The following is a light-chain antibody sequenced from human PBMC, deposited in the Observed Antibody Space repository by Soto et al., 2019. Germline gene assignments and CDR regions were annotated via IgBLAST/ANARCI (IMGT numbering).Light chain of an antibody. Sequence: DIQMTQSPSSLSASVGDRVTITCRASQSISSYLNWYQQKPGKAPKLLIYAASSLQSGVQSRFSGSGSATDFTLTISSLQPEDFATYYCQQSYTTLTFGPGTKVDIK. CDR2: AAS. CDR1: QSISSY. V-gene: IGKV1-39*01. J-gene: IGKJ3*01. CDR3: QQSYTTLT.